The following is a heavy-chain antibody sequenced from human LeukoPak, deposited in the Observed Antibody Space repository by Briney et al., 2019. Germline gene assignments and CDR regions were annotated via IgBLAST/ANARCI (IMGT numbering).Heavy chain of an antibody. CDR1: EYTFTDYD. Sequence: ASVKVSCKASEYTFTDYDINWVRQATGQGLEWMGWMNPKSGNTGYALRFQGRVNMTRITSITTAYMELSSLRSEDTAVYYCARSSYGDSPFDYWGQGTLVTVSS. V-gene: IGHV1-8*01. CDR3: ARSSYGDSPFDY. CDR2: MNPKSGNT. J-gene: IGHJ4*02. D-gene: IGHD4-17*01.